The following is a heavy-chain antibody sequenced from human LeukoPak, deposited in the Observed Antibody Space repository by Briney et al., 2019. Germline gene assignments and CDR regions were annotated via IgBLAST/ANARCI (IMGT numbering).Heavy chain of an antibody. CDR2: IYYSGST. D-gene: IGHD4-23*01. J-gene: IGHJ3*02. CDR3: ARGGTAVIAPYAFDI. V-gene: IGHV4-59*01. CDR1: GGSISYYY. Sequence: SETLSLTCTVSGGSISYYYWSWIRQPPGKGLELIGYIYYSGSTNYNPSLKSRVAMSVDTSKKQFSLKLSSLTAADTAVYYCARGGTAVIAPYAFDIWGQGTMVTVSS.